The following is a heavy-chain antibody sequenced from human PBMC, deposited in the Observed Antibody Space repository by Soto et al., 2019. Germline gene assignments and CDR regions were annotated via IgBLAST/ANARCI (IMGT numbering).Heavy chain of an antibody. CDR3: ARDHSNSGRPGGSFDY. CDR1: GFTFSSYA. J-gene: IGHJ4*02. V-gene: IGHV3-30-3*01. CDR2: ISYDGSNK. Sequence: QVQLVESGGGVVQPGRSLRLSCAASGFTFSSYAMHWVRQAPGKGLEWVAVISYDGSNKYYADSVKGRFTISRDNSKNTLYLQMNSLRAEDTAVYYCARDHSNSGRPGGSFDYWGQGTLVTVSS. D-gene: IGHD1-26*01.